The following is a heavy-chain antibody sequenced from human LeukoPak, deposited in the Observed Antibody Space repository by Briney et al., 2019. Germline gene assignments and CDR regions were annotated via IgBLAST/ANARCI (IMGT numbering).Heavy chain of an antibody. D-gene: IGHD3-10*01. CDR2: ISSSSSYI. CDR3: ARDLVRGVFGD. CDR1: GFIFSSYS. V-gene: IGHV3-21*01. Sequence: GGSLRLSCAASGFIFSSYSMNWVRQAPGKGLEWVSSISSSSSYIYYADSVKGRFTISRDNAKNSLYLQMNSLRAEDTAVYYCARDLVRGVFGDWGQGTLVTVSS. J-gene: IGHJ4*02.